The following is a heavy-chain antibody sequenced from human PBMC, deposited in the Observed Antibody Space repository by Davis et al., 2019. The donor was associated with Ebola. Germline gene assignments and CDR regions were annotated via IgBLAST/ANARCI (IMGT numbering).Heavy chain of an antibody. D-gene: IGHD6-13*01. V-gene: IGHV3-21*05. J-gene: IGHJ4*02. CDR2: ISSSSSYT. CDR1: GFTFSSYA. Sequence: GESLKISCAASGFTFSSYAMSWVRQAPGKGLEWVSYISSSSSYTNYADSVKGRFTISRDNAKNSLYLQMNSLRAEDTAVYYCARDQDSSSWYYFDYWGQGTLVTVSS. CDR3: ARDQDSSSWYYFDY.